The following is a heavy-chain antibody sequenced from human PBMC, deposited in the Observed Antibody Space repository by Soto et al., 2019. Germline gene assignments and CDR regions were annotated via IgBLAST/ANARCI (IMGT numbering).Heavy chain of an antibody. D-gene: IGHD3-22*01. CDR3: ARVYYDSSGRTNAFDI. Sequence: SVKVSCKASGGTFSSYAISWVRQAPGQGLEWMGGIIPIFGTANYAQKFQGRVTITADESTSTAYMELSSLRSEGTAVYYCARVYYDSSGRTNAFDIWGQGTMVTVS. CDR2: IIPIFGTA. V-gene: IGHV1-69*13. J-gene: IGHJ3*02. CDR1: GGTFSSYA.